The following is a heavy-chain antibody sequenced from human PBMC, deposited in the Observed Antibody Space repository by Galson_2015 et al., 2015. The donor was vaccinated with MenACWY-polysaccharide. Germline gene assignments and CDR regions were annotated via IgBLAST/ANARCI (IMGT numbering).Heavy chain of an antibody. D-gene: IGHD6-13*01. J-gene: IGHJ3*02. V-gene: IGHV3-33*05. Sequence: SLRLSCAASGSRFSNSGMHWVRQASGKGLEWVAVIQYDGSKIVYADSVKGRFTISRDNSRNTLFLEMNSLGAEDTAVYYCAREGSRIVFHAFDTWGQGTMVTVSS. CDR1: GSRFSNSG. CDR3: AREGSRIVFHAFDT. CDR2: IQYDGSKI.